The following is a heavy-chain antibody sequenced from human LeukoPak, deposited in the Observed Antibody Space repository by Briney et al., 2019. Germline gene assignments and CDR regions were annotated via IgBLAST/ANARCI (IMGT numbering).Heavy chain of an antibody. Sequence: SETLSLTCAVYGGSFSGYYWSWIRQPPGKGLEWIGEINHSGSTNYNPSLKSRVTISVDKSKNQFSLRLSSVTAADTAVYYCASSGHTPPGAFDIWGQGTMVTVSS. D-gene: IGHD2-15*01. CDR1: GGSFSGYY. CDR3: ASSGHTPPGAFDI. CDR2: INHSGST. J-gene: IGHJ3*02. V-gene: IGHV4-34*01.